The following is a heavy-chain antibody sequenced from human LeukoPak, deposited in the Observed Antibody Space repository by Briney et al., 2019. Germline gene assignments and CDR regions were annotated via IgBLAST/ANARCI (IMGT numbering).Heavy chain of an antibody. V-gene: IGHV1-69*06. CDR2: IIPIFGTA. Sequence: SVKVSCKASGGTFSSYAISWVRQAPGQGLEWMGGIIPIFGTANYAQKFQGRVTITADKSTSTAYMELSSLRSEDTAVYYCARDSGRRYCSSTSCYSVGSNYYYYHMDVWGKGTTVTVSS. D-gene: IGHD2-2*01. CDR3: ARDSGRRYCSSTSCYSVGSNYYYYHMDV. J-gene: IGHJ6*03. CDR1: GGTFSSYA.